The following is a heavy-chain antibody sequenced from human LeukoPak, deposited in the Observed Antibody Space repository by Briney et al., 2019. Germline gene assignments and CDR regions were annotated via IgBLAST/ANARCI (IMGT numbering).Heavy chain of an antibody. CDR1: GDSISSSKSNF. Sequence: SETLSLTCTVSGDSISSSKSNFWGWIRQPPGEGLEWIGSIYYSGSTYYNPSLKSRVTISVDASKNQFSLKLSSVTAADTAVYYCARGPTYFDYWGQGTLVTVSS. J-gene: IGHJ4*02. D-gene: IGHD3-10*01. CDR2: IYYSGST. V-gene: IGHV4-39*07. CDR3: ARGPTYFDY.